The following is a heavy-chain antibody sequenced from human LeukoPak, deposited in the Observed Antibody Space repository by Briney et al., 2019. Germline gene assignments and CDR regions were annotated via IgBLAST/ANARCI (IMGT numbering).Heavy chain of an antibody. D-gene: IGHD2-21*02. CDR2: ISYSSSYI. V-gene: IGHV3-21*01. CDR1: GFTFSSYT. Sequence: PGGSLRLSCAASGFTFSSYTMNWVRQAPGKGLEWVSSISYSSSYIYYADSLKGRFTISRDNAKNSLYLQMNSLRAEDTAVYYCARDLEEAYCGGDCYSGAFDIWGQGTMVTVSS. J-gene: IGHJ3*02. CDR3: ARDLEEAYCGGDCYSGAFDI.